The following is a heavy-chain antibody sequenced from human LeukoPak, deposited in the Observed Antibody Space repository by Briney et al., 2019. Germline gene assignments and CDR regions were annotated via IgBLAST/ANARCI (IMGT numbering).Heavy chain of an antibody. CDR2: IWSDGTNR. J-gene: IGHJ4*01. V-gene: IGHV3-33*01. CDR1: GFIFSHHG. Sequence: QPGGSLRLSCAASGFIFSHHGMHWVRQAPGKGLEWVAVIWSDGTNRFYADSVKGRFTISRDNSQNTVFLQMDGLRVKDTAIYYCARDAQRGFDYSNSLKYWGHGTLVTVSS. CDR3: ARDAQRGFDYSNSLKY. D-gene: IGHD4-11*01.